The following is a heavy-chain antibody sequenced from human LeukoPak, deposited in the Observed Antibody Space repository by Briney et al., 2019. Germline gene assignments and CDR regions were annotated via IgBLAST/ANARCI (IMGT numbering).Heavy chain of an antibody. CDR1: GFIFSSYS. CDR3: AKVGYGSDTYYFDY. CDR2: ISSSSSTI. D-gene: IGHD3-10*01. J-gene: IGHJ4*02. Sequence: GGSLRLSCAASGFIFSSYSMNWVRQAPGKGLEWVSYISSSSSTIYYADSVKGRFTISRDNSKNTLYLQMNSLRAEDTAVYYCAKVGYGSDTYYFDYWGQGTLVTVSS. V-gene: IGHV3-48*01.